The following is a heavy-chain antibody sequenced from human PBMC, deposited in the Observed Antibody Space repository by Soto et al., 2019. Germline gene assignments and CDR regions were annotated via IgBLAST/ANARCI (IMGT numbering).Heavy chain of an antibody. D-gene: IGHD2-15*01. CDR2: MNPNSGNT. CDR3: ARAEETNCSGGSCYYDAFDI. CDR1: GYTFTSYV. V-gene: IGHV1-8*01. J-gene: IGHJ3*02. Sequence: ASVKVSCKASGYTFTSYVIKWVRQEKGQGLEWMGWMNPNSGNTGYAQKFQGRVTMTRNTSISTAYMGLSRLRSDDTAVYYCARAEETNCSGGSCYYDAFDIWGQGTMVTGSS.